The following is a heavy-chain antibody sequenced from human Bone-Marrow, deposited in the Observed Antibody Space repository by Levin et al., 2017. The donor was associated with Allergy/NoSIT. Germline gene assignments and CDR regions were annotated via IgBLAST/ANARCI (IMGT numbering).Heavy chain of an antibody. D-gene: IGHD6-6*01. CDR2: LIPMLGTS. Sequence: GASVKVSCKASGATLRRYAISWVRQAPGQGFEWMGGLIPMLGTSNYAQKFQGRVTITADESNNTAYMDLNSLTSEDTALYYCAREIPSRPGGFDIWGQGTPVTVSS. J-gene: IGHJ4*02. V-gene: IGHV1-69*13. CDR3: AREIPSRPGGFDI. CDR1: GATLRRYA.